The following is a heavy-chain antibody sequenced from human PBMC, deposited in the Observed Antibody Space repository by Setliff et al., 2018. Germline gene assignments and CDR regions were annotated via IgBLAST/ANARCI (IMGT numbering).Heavy chain of an antibody. Sequence: GASVKVSCKVSGGTFSSYAISWVRQAPGQGLEWMGGIIPILGIANYAQKFQGRVTITADKSTSTAYMELSSLRSEDTAVYYCARAVAPRDNYYYMDVWGKGTTVTVSS. V-gene: IGHV1-69*10. CDR1: GGTFSSYA. J-gene: IGHJ6*03. D-gene: IGHD2-21*02. CDR2: IIPILGIA. CDR3: ARAVAPRDNYYYMDV.